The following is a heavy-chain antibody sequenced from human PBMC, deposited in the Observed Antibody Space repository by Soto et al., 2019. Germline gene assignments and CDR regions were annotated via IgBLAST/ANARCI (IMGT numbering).Heavy chain of an antibody. CDR3: VRQGIDYLHGLVDV. CDR1: SGPTRSHN. V-gene: IGHV4-59*08. Sequence: QVQVQQSDPRLVKPSETLSLTCTVSSGPTRSHNWGWIRQSPGRGLEWIGYVYYTGGTSYNPSLNSRVTISADTSTNQISLTLSSVTAADTAIYYCVRQGIDYLHGLVDVWGQGTAVSVSS. J-gene: IGHJ6*02. D-gene: IGHD1-26*01. CDR2: VYYTGGT.